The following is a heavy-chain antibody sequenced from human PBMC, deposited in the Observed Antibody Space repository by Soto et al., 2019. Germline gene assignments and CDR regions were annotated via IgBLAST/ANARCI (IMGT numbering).Heavy chain of an antibody. Sequence: GGSLRLSCAASGFTFSSYAMSWVRQAPGKGLEWVSAISGSGGSTYYADSVKGRFTISRDNSKNTLYLQMNSLRAEDTAVYYCAKTLGYSSSWYAVLDYWGQGTLVTVST. CDR2: ISGSGGST. CDR1: GFTFSSYA. J-gene: IGHJ4*02. D-gene: IGHD6-13*01. V-gene: IGHV3-23*01. CDR3: AKTLGYSSSWYAVLDY.